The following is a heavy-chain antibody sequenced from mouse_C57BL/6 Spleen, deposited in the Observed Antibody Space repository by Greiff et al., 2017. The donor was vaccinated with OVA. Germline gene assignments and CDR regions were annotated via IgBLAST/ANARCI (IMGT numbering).Heavy chain of an antibody. V-gene: IGHV1-62-2*01. CDR1: GYTFTEYT. CDR3: ARHEEEGTGFAY. D-gene: IGHD2-14*01. CDR2: FYPGSGSR. J-gene: IGHJ3*01. Sequence: VQLQQSGAELVKPGASVKLSCKASGYTFTEYTIHWVKQRSGQGLVWIGGFYPGSGSRKYNEKFKGKATLTTDKSSSTVYMELSRMTSDDSAVYFCARHEEEGTGFAYWGQGTLVTVSA.